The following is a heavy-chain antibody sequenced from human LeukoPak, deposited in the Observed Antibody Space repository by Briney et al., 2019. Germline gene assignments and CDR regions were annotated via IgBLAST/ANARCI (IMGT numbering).Heavy chain of an antibody. V-gene: IGHV3-21*01. D-gene: IGHD6-13*01. CDR2: ISSSSSYI. Sequence: PGGSLRLSCAASGFTFSSYSMNWVRQAPGKGLEWVSSISSSSSYIYYADSVKGRFTISRGNAKNSLYLQMNSLRAEDTAVYYCARDHPYSSPGDYYYYMDVWGKGTTVTVSS. CDR1: GFTFSSYS. CDR3: ARDHPYSSPGDYYYYMDV. J-gene: IGHJ6*03.